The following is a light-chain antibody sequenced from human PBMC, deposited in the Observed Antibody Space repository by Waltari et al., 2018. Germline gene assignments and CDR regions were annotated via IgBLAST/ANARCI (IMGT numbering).Light chain of an antibody. CDR1: QSISVY. V-gene: IGKV3-11*01. J-gene: IGKJ3*01. CDR2: DAS. CDR3: LQRSHWPPFN. Sequence: EIVLTQSPVTLSLSPGERSTISCRASQSISVYLAWYQHRPGQSPRLLIYDASKRAPGIPARFSGSGSGTDFTLTISSVEPDDFAVYYCLQRSHWPPFNFGPGTKLDIK.